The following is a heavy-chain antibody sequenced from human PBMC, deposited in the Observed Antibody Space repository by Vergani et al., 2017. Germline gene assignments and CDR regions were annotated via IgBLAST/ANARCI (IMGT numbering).Heavy chain of an antibody. Sequence: QVQLVQSGAEVKKPGSSVKVSCKASGGTFSSSAISWVRQAPGQGLEWMGGIIPIFGTANYAQKFQGRVTITADESTSTAYMELSSLRSEDTAVYYCARESDLTMVRATDGRTFDPWGQGTLVTVSS. CDR1: GGTFSSSA. D-gene: IGHD3-10*01. V-gene: IGHV1-69*12. CDR2: IIPIFGTA. CDR3: ARESDLTMVRATDGRTFDP. J-gene: IGHJ5*02.